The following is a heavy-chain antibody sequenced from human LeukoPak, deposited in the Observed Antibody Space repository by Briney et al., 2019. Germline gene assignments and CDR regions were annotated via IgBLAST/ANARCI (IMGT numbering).Heavy chain of an antibody. V-gene: IGHV3-7*01. D-gene: IGHD3-16*01. CDR1: GFTLSSYW. Sequence: GGSLRLSCAASGFTLSSYWMIWVRQAPGKGLEWVANIKQDGSEKYYVDSVKGRFTISRDNAKNSLYLQMNSLRAEDTAVYYCARSHDLGDNWGQGTLVTVSS. CDR2: IKQDGSEK. CDR3: ARSHDLGDN. J-gene: IGHJ4*02.